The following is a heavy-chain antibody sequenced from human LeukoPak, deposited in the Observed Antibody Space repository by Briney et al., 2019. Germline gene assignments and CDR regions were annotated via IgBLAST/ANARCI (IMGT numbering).Heavy chain of an antibody. CDR2: ISGSGGST. V-gene: IGHV3-23*01. CDR3: GLAPPIYDYGDYR. Sequence: GGSVRLSCGASGFTFSSYAMSWVRQAPGKGLEWVSAISGSGGSTYYADSVKGRFTISRDNSKNTLYLQMNSLRAEDTAVYYCGLAPPIYDYGDYRWGQGTLVTVSS. CDR1: GFTFSSYA. D-gene: IGHD4-17*01. J-gene: IGHJ5*02.